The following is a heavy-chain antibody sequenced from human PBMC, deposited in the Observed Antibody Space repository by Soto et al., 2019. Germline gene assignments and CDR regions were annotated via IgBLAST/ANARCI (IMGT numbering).Heavy chain of an antibody. CDR3: AREKITPERRADAFDI. CDR1: GFTFSSYS. CDR2: ISSSSSTI. J-gene: IGHJ3*02. V-gene: IGHV3-48*01. Sequence: GGSLRLSCAASGFTFSSYSMNWVRQAPGKGLEWVSYISSSSSTIYYADSVKGRFTISRDNAKNSLYLQMNSLRAEDTAVYYCAREKITPERRADAFDIWGQGTMVTVSS. D-gene: IGHD1-1*01.